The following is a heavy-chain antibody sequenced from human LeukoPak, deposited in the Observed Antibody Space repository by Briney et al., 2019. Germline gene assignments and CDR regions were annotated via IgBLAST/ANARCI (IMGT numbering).Heavy chain of an antibody. V-gene: IGHV1-2*02. J-gene: IGHJ6*02. CDR3: ARKDLFYSNFVYGMAV. CDR1: GYTFTGYY. CDR2: INSYSGTT. Sequence: GASVKVSCKASGYTFTGYYMHWLRQAPGQGLEWMGWINSYSGTTNYAQKFQGRVTMTRDTSISTSYMELSRLRSDDTAVYYCARKDLFYSNFVYGMAVWGQGTTVTVSS. D-gene: IGHD4-11*01.